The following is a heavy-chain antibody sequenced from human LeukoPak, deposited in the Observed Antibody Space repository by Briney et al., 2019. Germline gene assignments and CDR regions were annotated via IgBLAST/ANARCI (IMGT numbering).Heavy chain of an antibody. CDR1: GGSISSSNYC. CDR2: ICNSGNT. D-gene: IGHD3-16*01. CDR3: ARRVPHYDWFAP. Sequence: SETLSLTCGVSGGSISSSNYCWGWIRQPPGRGLEGTGTICNSGNTYYKPSLKSRVTMSIDTSKNQFSLKLTSVIAADTAVYYCARRVPHYDWFAPWGQGTLVTVSS. J-gene: IGHJ5*02. V-gene: IGHV4-39*01.